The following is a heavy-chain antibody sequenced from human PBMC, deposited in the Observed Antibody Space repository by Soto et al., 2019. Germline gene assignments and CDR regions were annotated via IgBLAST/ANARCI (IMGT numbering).Heavy chain of an antibody. Sequence: SETLSLTCAVYGGSFSGYYWSWIRQPPGKGLEWIGEINHSGSTNYNPSLKSRVAISVDTSKNQFSLKPSSVTAADTAVYYCARRPHYDFWSGYLGGGRFDPWGQGTLVTVSS. V-gene: IGHV4-34*01. CDR1: GGSFSGYY. CDR3: ARRPHYDFWSGYLGGGRFDP. CDR2: INHSGST. D-gene: IGHD3-3*01. J-gene: IGHJ5*02.